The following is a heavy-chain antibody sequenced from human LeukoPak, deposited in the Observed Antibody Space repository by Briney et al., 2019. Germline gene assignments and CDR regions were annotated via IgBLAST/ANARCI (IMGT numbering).Heavy chain of an antibody. CDR1: GFPLSSYA. CDR3: ARAPVTSCRGAFCYPFDY. D-gene: IGHD2-15*01. Sequence: GGSLRLSCAASGFPLSSYAMSWVRQGPGKGLEWVAATSSSDPGTYHADSVRGRFTISRDNSKNTLYLQMNRLRVEDAAVYYCARAPVTSCRGAFCYPFDYWGQGTQVTVSS. CDR2: TSSSDPGT. J-gene: IGHJ4*02. V-gene: IGHV3-23*01.